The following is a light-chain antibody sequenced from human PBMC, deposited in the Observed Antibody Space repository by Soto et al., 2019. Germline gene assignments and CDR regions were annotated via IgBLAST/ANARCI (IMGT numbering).Light chain of an antibody. CDR3: QQYNSYSGM. CDR1: QSISDW. Sequence: DIQLTQSPSTLSAYVGDRVNITCRASQSISDWLAWYQQKAGKAPKLLIYKASTLKSGVPSRFSGSGSGTEFTLTISSLQPDDFASYYCQQYNSYSGMFGQGTKVDIK. J-gene: IGKJ1*01. CDR2: KAS. V-gene: IGKV1-5*03.